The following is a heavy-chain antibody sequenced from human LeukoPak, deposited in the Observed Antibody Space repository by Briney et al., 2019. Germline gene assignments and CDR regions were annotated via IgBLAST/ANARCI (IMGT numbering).Heavy chain of an antibody. D-gene: IGHD3-22*01. CDR3: ASDSSYYYDSSGYAHDY. Sequence: PGGSLRLSCAASGFTFSSYSMNWGRQAPGKGLEWVSSISSSSSYIYYADSVKGRFTISRGHAKKLLYLQMNSLRAEHTAVYYCASDSSYYYDSSGYAHDYWGQGTLVTVSS. V-gene: IGHV3-21*01. J-gene: IGHJ4*02. CDR1: GFTFSSYS. CDR2: ISSSSSYI.